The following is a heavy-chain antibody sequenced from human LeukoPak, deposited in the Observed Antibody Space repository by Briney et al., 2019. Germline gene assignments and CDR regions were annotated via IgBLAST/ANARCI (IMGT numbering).Heavy chain of an antibody. CDR3: ARGFLGGTDQYFDS. CDR1: GFTFSTYA. CDR2: IGSGGPTT. Sequence: GSLRLSCAASGFTFSTYAMNWVRQAPAKGLEWVSTIGSGGPTTDYADSVKDRFTISRDNSKNTLYLQMNSLRAEDTAVYFCARGFLGGTDQYFDSWGQGTLVTVSS. D-gene: IGHD6-19*01. J-gene: IGHJ4*02. V-gene: IGHV3-23*01.